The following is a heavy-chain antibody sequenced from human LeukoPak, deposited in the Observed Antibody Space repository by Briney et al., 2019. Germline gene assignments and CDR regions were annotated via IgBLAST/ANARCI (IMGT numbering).Heavy chain of an antibody. Sequence: GGSLRFSCAASGFTVSRNYMSWVRQAPGKGLEWVSVIYSGGSTYYADSVKGRFTISRDNSKNTLYLQMNSLRAEDTAVYYCATGTSSSWLPLDYWGQGTLVTVS. D-gene: IGHD6-13*01. CDR2: IYSGGST. CDR1: GFTVSRNY. CDR3: ATGTSSSWLPLDY. J-gene: IGHJ4*02. V-gene: IGHV3-66*02.